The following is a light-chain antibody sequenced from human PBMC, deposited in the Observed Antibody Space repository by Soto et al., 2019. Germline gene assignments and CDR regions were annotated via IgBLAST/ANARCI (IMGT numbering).Light chain of an antibody. V-gene: IGKV3-15*01. CDR2: EAS. J-gene: IGKJ2*01. CDR1: QSVSND. Sequence: EIVMTQSPATLSVSPGGRATLSCRASQSVSNDLAWYQQKPGQAPRLLIYEASTRATGIPARFSGSGSGTEFTLAISSLQSEDFAVYYCHQYNNWPPGTFGHGTKLQIK. CDR3: HQYNNWPPGT.